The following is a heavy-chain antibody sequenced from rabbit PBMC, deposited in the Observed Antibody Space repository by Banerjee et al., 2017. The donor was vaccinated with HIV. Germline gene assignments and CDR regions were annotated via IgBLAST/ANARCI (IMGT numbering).Heavy chain of an antibody. D-gene: IGHD4-1*01. CDR1: GFDFSSYG. J-gene: IGHJ6*01. Sequence: QEQLVESGGGLVQPGGSLKLSCKASGFDFSSYGVSWVRQAPGKGLEWIGYIDPVFRSTYYASWVNGRFTISSHNAQNTLSLQLNSLTAADTATYFCARDVVVAGGGYGLWGPGTLVTVS. CDR3: ARDVVVAGGGYGL. V-gene: IGHV1S47*01. CDR2: IDPVFRST.